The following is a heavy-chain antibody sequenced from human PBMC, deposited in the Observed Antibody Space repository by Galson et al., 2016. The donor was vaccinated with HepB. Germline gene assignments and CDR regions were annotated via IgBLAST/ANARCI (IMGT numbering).Heavy chain of an antibody. CDR1: GYTFPDYG. Sequence: SVKVSCKASGYTFPDYGVTWVRQAPGQGLEWMRWISVKNGNTKYTQKLQGRVTMTTDTSTSTAYMELRSLRSDDTAIYYCARDRAYTWPEVHMFYDYGMDVWGQGTTVTVSS. CDR3: ARDRAYTWPEVHMFYDYGMDV. V-gene: IGHV1-18*04. J-gene: IGHJ6*02. CDR2: ISVKNGNT. D-gene: IGHD1-1*01.